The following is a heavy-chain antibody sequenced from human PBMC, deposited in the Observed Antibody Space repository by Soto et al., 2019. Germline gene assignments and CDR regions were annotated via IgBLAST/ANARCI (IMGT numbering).Heavy chain of an antibody. D-gene: IGHD3-3*01. V-gene: IGHV1-2*04. CDR3: ARDSDFWSGYYKPLNDYYYGMDV. J-gene: IGHJ6*02. Sequence: GASVKVSCKASGYTFTSYAMHWVRQAPGQRLEWMGWINANSGSTNYAQKFQGWVTMTRDTSISTAYMELSRLRSDDTAVYYCARDSDFWSGYYKPLNDYYYGMDVWGQGTTVTVSS. CDR2: INANSGST. CDR1: GYTFTSYA.